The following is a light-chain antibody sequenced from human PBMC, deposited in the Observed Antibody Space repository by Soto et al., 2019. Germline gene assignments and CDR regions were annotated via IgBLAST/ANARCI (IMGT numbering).Light chain of an antibody. J-gene: IGKJ1*01. Sequence: TQSPSSVSASVVGIVAITRRASQSISINLAWYQHKPGQAPRLLIHGASTRATGVPARISGSGSGTEFTLTISSLQSEDFAVYYCQQFRNWPWTFGQGTKVDIK. CDR3: QQFRNWPWT. CDR1: QSISIN. CDR2: GAS. V-gene: IGKV3D-15*01.